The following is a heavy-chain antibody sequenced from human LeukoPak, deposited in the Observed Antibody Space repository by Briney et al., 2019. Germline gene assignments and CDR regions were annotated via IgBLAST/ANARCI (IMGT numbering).Heavy chain of an antibody. CDR2: IYYSGST. V-gene: IGHV4-59*01. CDR3: ARGPYSSRYDY. Sequence: PSETLSLTCTVSGDFISSSYWSWIRQPPGKGLEWIGYIYYSGSTNYNPSLKSRVTMSVDTSKNQFSLNLSSVTAADTAVYYCARGPYSSRYDYWGQGTVVTVSS. J-gene: IGHJ4*02. D-gene: IGHD6-13*01. CDR1: GDFISSSY.